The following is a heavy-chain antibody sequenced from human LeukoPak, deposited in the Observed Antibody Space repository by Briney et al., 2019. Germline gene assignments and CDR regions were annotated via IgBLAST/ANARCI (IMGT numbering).Heavy chain of an antibody. D-gene: IGHD3-10*01. V-gene: IGHV3-21*01. J-gene: IGHJ5*02. CDR1: GITFSSYT. CDR3: ARGAYGSGSYGDNWFDP. Sequence: GGSLRLSCAASGITFSSYTMNWVRQAPGKGLEWVSFISTSSSYTYYADSVKGRFTISRDNSKNTLYLQMNSLRAEDTAVYYCARGAYGSGSYGDNWFDPWGQGTLVTVSS. CDR2: ISTSSSYT.